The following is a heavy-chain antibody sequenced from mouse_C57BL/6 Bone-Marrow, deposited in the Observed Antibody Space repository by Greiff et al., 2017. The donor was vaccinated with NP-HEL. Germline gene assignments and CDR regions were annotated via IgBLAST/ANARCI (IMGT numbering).Heavy chain of an antibody. CDR1: GYTFTSYG. CDR3: ARDYYGSSYWFAY. CDR2: IYPRSGNT. Sequence: VQLVESGAELARPGASVKLSCKASGYTFTSYGISWVKQRTGQGLEWIGEIYPRSGNTYYNEKFKGKATLTADKSSSTAYMELRSLTSEDSAVYFCARDYYGSSYWFAYWGQGTLVTVSA. J-gene: IGHJ3*01. D-gene: IGHD1-1*01. V-gene: IGHV1-81*01.